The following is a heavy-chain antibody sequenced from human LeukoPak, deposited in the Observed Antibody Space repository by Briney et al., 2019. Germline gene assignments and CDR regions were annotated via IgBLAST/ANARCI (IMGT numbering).Heavy chain of an antibody. Sequence: SVKVSCKASGGTFSSYAISWVRQAPGQGLEWMGRIIPILGIANYAQKFQGRVTITADKSTSTAYMELSSLRSEDTAVYYCARIHPTSGGGYRYYYYYGMDVWGQGTTVTVSS. CDR2: IIPILGIA. J-gene: IGHJ6*02. CDR1: GGTFSSYA. CDR3: ARIHPTSGGGYRYYYYYGMDV. V-gene: IGHV1-69*04. D-gene: IGHD1-26*01.